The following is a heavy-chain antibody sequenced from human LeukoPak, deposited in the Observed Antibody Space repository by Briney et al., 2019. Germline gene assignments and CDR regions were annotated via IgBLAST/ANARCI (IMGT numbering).Heavy chain of an antibody. J-gene: IGHJ3*02. CDR1: GYRFATFW. CDR2: IYPGGSET. Sequence: GGSLKISCKGSGYRFATFWIGWGRPLPGKGLEWMGIIYPGGSETRYSPSFQGQVTFSAHKSITTAYLQWSSLKASDSAMYYCASITAVAHAFDIWGQGTMVTVSS. CDR3: ASITAVAHAFDI. D-gene: IGHD1-20*01. V-gene: IGHV5-51*01.